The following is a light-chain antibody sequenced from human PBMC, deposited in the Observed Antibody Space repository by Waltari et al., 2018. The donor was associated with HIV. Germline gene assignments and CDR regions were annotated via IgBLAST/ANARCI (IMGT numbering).Light chain of an antibody. J-gene: IGLJ1*01. CDR1: SSNIGSNY. V-gene: IGLV1-47*01. Sequence: QSVLTQPPSASGTPGQRVTISCSGSSSNIGSNYGYWYQQLPGTPPKLLNYRNNPRPSGVPDRFSGSKSGTSASLAISGLRSEDEADYYCAAWDDSLSGYVFGTGTKVTVL. CDR2: RNN. CDR3: AAWDDSLSGYV.